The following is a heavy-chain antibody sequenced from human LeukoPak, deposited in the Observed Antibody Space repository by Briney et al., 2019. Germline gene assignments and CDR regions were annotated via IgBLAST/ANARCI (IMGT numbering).Heavy chain of an antibody. CDR2: ISAYNGNT. V-gene: IGHV1-18*01. D-gene: IGHD2-2*01. Sequence: ASVKVSCKASGYTFTSYGISWVRQAPGQGLEWMGWISAYNGNTNYAQKLQGRVTMTTDTSTSTAYMELRSLRPDDTAVYYCARGRPEDIVVVPADPFDYWGQGTLVTVPS. J-gene: IGHJ4*02. CDR3: ARGRPEDIVVVPADPFDY. CDR1: GYTFTSYG.